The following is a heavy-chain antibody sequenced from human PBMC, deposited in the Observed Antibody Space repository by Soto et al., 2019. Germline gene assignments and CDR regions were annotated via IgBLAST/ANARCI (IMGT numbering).Heavy chain of an antibody. CDR2: IIPIFGTA. J-gene: IGHJ6*02. V-gene: IGHV1-69*13. CDR3: AKVRYSSPMGYYYGMDV. D-gene: IGHD6-19*01. Sequence: SVKVSCKASRVAFSKFIVTWVRQAPGLGLGWVGGIIPIFGTANYAQKFQGRVTITADESTSTSYMEVNNLRSEDTAVYYCAKVRYSSPMGYYYGMDVWGQGTTVTVSS. CDR1: RVAFSKFI.